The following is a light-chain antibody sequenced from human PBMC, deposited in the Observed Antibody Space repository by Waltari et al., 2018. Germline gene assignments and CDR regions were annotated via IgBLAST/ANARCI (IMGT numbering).Light chain of an antibody. V-gene: IGKV1-5*03. J-gene: IGKJ1*01. Sequence: DIQMTQSPSTLSASVGDRVTITCRASESISSWLAWYQQRPGKAPNLLIYKASRLESGVPSRFGGSGSGTEFTLTISSLQPEDFAPYYCQQFNTYPWTFGQGTKVDIK. CDR2: KAS. CDR3: QQFNTYPWT. CDR1: ESISSW.